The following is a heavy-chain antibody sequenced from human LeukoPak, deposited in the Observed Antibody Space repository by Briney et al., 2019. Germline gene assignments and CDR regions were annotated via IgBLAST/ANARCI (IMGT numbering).Heavy chain of an antibody. CDR3: ARVDGYSGSFKGQDAFDI. Sequence: GASVKVSCKASGYTFTGYYMHWVRQAPGQGLEWMGWINPNSGGTNYAQKFQGRVTMTRDTSISTAYMELSRLRFDDMAVYYCARVDGYSGSFKGQDAFDIWGQGTMVTVSS. D-gene: IGHD1-26*01. V-gene: IGHV1-2*02. J-gene: IGHJ3*02. CDR1: GYTFTGYY. CDR2: INPNSGGT.